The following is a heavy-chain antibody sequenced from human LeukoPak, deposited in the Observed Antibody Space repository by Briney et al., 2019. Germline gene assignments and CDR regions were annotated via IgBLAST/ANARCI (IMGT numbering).Heavy chain of an antibody. CDR2: INPNSGGT. Sequence: ASVMVSCKASGYTFTGYYMHWVRQAPGQGLEWMGWINPNSGGTNYAQKFQGRVTMTRDTSISTAYMELSRLRSDDTAVYYCARVGFEYGDNRWFDPWGQGTLVTVSS. CDR1: GYTFTGYY. CDR3: ARVGFEYGDNRWFDP. V-gene: IGHV1-2*02. J-gene: IGHJ5*02. D-gene: IGHD4-17*01.